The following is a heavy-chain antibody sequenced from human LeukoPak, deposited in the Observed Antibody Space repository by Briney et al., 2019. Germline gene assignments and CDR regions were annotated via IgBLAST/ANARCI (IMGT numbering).Heavy chain of an antibody. CDR2: FDPEDGET. J-gene: IGHJ3*02. Sequence: GASVKVSCKVSGYTLTELSMHWVRQAPGKGLEWMGGFDPEDGETIYAQKFQGRVTMTEDTSTDTAYMELSSLRSEDTAVYYCASPEALYSSSWYFLEDDAFDIWGQGTMVTVSS. CDR1: GYTLTELS. D-gene: IGHD6-13*01. CDR3: ASPEALYSSSWYFLEDDAFDI. V-gene: IGHV1-24*01.